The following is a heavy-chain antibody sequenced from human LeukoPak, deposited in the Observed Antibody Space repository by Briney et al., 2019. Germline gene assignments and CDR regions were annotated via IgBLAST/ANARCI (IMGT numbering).Heavy chain of an antibody. CDR2: IYYSGST. D-gene: IGHD3-3*01. Sequence: SETLSLSCTVSGDSISSTSHYWAWVRQPPGKGLEWIGSIYYSGSTHYNPSLKSRVTISMDTSKNQFSLKLKSVTAADTAVYYCASGSGRKGYFDYWGQGTLVTVSS. CDR1: GDSISSTSHY. V-gene: IGHV4-39*07. J-gene: IGHJ4*02. CDR3: ASGSGRKGYFDY.